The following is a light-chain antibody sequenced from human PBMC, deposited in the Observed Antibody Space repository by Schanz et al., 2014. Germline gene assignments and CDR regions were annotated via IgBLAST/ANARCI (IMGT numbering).Light chain of an antibody. CDR1: QSVGKY. CDR2: DAS. CDR3: QQRSNWPLIT. J-gene: IGKJ3*01. V-gene: IGKV3-11*01. Sequence: TVLTQSPATLSLSPGERATLSCRASQSVGKYLAWYQQKPGQAPRLLIYDASNRATGIPARFSGSGSGTDFTLTIHSLEPEDVAVYYCQQRSNWPLITFGPGTTVGIK.